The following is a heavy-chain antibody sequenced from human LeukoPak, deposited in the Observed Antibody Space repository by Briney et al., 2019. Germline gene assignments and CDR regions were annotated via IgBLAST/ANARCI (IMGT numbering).Heavy chain of an antibody. CDR3: ARDIFLTRKNDAFDI. J-gene: IGHJ3*02. Sequence: PGGSLRLSCAASGFTFSSYSMNWVRQAPGKGLEWVSYISSSSSTIYYADSVKGRFTISRDNAKNSLYLQMNSLRAEDTAVYYCARDIFLTRKNDAFDIWGQGTMATVSS. D-gene: IGHD2-21*01. CDR1: GFTFSSYS. CDR2: ISSSSSTI. V-gene: IGHV3-48*01.